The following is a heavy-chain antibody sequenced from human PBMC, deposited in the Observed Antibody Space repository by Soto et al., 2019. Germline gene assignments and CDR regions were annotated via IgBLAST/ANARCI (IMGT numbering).Heavy chain of an antibody. CDR1: GGTFSSYT. D-gene: IGHD2-21*01. J-gene: IGHJ2*01. CDR3: ARDDGGESWYFDL. Sequence: QVQLVQSGAEVKKPGSSVKVSCKASGGTFSSYTISWVRQAPGQGLEWMGRIIPILGIANYAQKFQGRVTITADKSTSTANMELSSLRSEDTAVYYCARDDGGESWYFDLWGRGTLVTVSS. CDR2: IIPILGIA. V-gene: IGHV1-69*08.